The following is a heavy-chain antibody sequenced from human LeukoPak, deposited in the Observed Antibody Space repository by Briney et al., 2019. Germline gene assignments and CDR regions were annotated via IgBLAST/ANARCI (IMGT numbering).Heavy chain of an antibody. J-gene: IGHJ4*02. D-gene: IGHD3-10*01. Sequence: GASVKVSCKASGGTFSNYAISWVRQVPGQGLEWMGGIIPIFGTANYAQKFQGRVTITADESTSTAYMELSSLRSEDTAVYYCARLWFGEFHFDYWGQGTLVTVSS. CDR2: IIPIFGTA. CDR3: ARLWFGEFHFDY. V-gene: IGHV1-69*13. CDR1: GGTFSNYA.